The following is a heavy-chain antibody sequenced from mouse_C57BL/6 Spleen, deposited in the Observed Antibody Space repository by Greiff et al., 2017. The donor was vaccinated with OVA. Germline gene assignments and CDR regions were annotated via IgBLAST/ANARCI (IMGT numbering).Heavy chain of an antibody. V-gene: IGHV1-18*01. CDR1: GYTFTDYN. CDR3: ARRDQLRLRDAMDY. CDR2: INPNNGGT. J-gene: IGHJ4*01. Sequence: EVQVVESGPELVKPGASVKIPCTASGYTFTDYNMDWVKQSHGKSLEWIGDINPNNGGTIYHQKFKGKATLTVDKSSSTAYMELRSLTSEDTAVYYCARRDQLRLRDAMDYWGQGTSVTVSS. D-gene: IGHD3-2*02.